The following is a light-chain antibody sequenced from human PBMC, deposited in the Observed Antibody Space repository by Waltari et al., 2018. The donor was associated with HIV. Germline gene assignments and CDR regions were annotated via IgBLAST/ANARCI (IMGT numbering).Light chain of an antibody. CDR3: TGWDASLSEYV. Sequence: QSLLTQPPSASGTPGQRVTISCSGSYSNIGNDNVYWYQHLPGTAPKLLIYKNTRRPSGGPDRFSGSKSGTSASLAISGLRSEDEADYYCTGWDASLSEYVFGTGTRVTVL. CDR1: YSNIGNDN. V-gene: IGLV1-47*01. J-gene: IGLJ1*01. CDR2: KNT.